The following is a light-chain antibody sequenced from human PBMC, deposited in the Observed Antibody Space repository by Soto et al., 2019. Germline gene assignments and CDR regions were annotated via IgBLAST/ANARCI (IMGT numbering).Light chain of an antibody. CDR2: EVT. CDR1: SSDVGNYNY. Sequence: QSALTQPPSASGSPGQSVTISCTGTSSDVGNYNYVSWYQQHPGKAPKLMIYEVTKRPSGVPDRFSGSKSGNTASLTVSGLQAADEADYYCSSYAGSKTLFGGGTTLTVL. V-gene: IGLV2-8*01. J-gene: IGLJ3*02. CDR3: SSYAGSKTL.